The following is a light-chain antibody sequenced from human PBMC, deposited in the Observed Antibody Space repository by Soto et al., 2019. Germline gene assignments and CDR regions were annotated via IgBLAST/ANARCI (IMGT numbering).Light chain of an antibody. CDR2: AAS. V-gene: IGKV1-5*01. CDR3: QQYYSYPWT. CDR1: QGITGW. J-gene: IGKJ1*01. Sequence: DIQLTQSPSTLSASVGDRVTITFRASQGITGWLAWYQQKPGKAPKLLIYAASTLQSGVPSRFSGSGSGTDFTLTISCLQSEHFATYYCQQYYSYPWTFGQGTKVDI.